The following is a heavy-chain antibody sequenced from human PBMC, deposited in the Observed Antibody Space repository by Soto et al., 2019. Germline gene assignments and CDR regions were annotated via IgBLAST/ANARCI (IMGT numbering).Heavy chain of an antibody. J-gene: IGHJ4*02. Sequence: SETLSLTCTVSGGSISSYYWSWIRQPPGKGLEWIGYIYYNGSTNYNPSLKSGVTISVATSKNQFSLKLSSGTAADTAFFYCASSHPPSNYPLYYFDYWGQGNLVTVSS. CDR2: IYYNGST. CDR3: ASSHPPSNYPLYYFDY. D-gene: IGHD4-4*01. CDR1: GGSISSYY. V-gene: IGHV4-59*08.